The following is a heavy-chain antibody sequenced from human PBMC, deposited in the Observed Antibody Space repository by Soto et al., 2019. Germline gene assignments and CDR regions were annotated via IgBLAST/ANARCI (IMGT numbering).Heavy chain of an antibody. CDR1: GFTFSSYA. D-gene: IGHD5-18*01. J-gene: IGHJ5*02. V-gene: IGHV3-23*01. Sequence: GGSLRLSCAASGFTFSSYAMSWVRQPPGKGLEWVSAISGSGGSTYYADSVKGRFTISRDNSKNTLYLQMNSLSAEDTAVYYCAKGRGYSPNNWFDPWGQATLVTGSS. CDR2: ISGSGGST. CDR3: AKGRGYSPNNWFDP.